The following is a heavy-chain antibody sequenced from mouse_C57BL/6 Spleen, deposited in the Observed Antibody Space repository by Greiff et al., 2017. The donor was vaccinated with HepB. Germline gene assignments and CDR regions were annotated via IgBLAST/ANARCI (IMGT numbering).Heavy chain of an antibody. CDR1: GFTFSDYG. J-gene: IGHJ4*01. D-gene: IGHD4-1*01. CDR2: ISSGSSTI. V-gene: IGHV5-17*01. CDR3: ARKDWDKGYAMDY. Sequence: EVKLVESGGGLVKPGGSLKLSCAASGFTFSDYGMHWVRQAPEKGLEWVAYISSGSSTIYYADTVKGRFTISRDNAKNTLFLQMTSLRSEDTAMYYCARKDWDKGYAMDYWGQGTSVTVSS.